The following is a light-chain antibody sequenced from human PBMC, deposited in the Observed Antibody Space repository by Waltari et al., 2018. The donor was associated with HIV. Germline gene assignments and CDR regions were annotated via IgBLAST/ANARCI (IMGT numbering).Light chain of an antibody. V-gene: IGLV1-44*01. J-gene: IGLJ3*02. CDR1: SSNIGRDT. CDR2: NNT. CDR3: ASWDGSLNGWV. Sequence: QSVLTQPPSASGTPGQRVTISCSGGSSNIGRDTVNWYQHPPGTAPKLLIYNNTRRPSWVPDRFSGSKSGTSASLAISGLQSEDEADYYCASWDGSLNGWVFGGGTKLTVL.